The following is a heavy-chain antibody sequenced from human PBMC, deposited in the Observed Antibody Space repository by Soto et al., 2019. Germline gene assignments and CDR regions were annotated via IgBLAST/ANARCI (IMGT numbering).Heavy chain of an antibody. Sequence: SETLSLTCTVSGGSISSYYWSWIRQPPGKGLEWIGSIYYSGSTYYNPSLKSRVTISVDTSKNQFSLKLSSVTAADTAVYYCASSGYSSGWYRWGQGTLVTVSS. D-gene: IGHD6-19*01. V-gene: IGHV4-59*05. CDR3: ASSGYSSGWYR. CDR2: IYYSGST. CDR1: GGSISSYY. J-gene: IGHJ4*02.